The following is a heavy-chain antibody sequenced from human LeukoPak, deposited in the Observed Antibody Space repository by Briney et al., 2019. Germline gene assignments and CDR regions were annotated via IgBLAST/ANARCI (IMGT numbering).Heavy chain of an antibody. CDR3: ARRDYHGSSGYYDSSY. CDR2: ISGSGGST. D-gene: IGHD3-22*01. CDR1: GFTFSSYA. V-gene: IGHV3-23*01. J-gene: IGHJ4*02. Sequence: GGSLRLSCAASGFTFSSYAMGWVRQAPGKGLEWVSAISGSGGSTYYADSVKGRFTISRDNSKNTLYLQMNSLRAEDTAVYYCARRDYHGSSGYYDSSYWGQGTLVTVSS.